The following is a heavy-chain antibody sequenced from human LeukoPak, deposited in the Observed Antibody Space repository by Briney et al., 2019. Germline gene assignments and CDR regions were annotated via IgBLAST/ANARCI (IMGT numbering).Heavy chain of an antibody. V-gene: IGHV3-23*01. D-gene: IGHD3-10*02. CDR1: GFTFSAYA. J-gene: IGHJ6*02. Sequence: GGSLRLSCEASGFTFSAYAMTWVRQAPGKGLEWVSSIGSDNKPHYSESVKGRFAISRDNSKNTLFLQLHNLRVEDTALYYCARDLHYYVAMGVWGQGTTVTVSS. CDR3: ARDLHYYVAMGV. CDR2: IGSDNKP.